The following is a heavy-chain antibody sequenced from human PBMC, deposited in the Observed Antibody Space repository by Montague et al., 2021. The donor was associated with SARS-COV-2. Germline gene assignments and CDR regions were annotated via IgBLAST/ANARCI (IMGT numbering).Heavy chain of an antibody. V-gene: IGHV4-39*01. Sequence: SETLSLTCTVSGGSISSTTYRWGWIRQPPGKGLEWIGFISYSGTTFYNPSLKSRISMSVDTPKGQFSLNLTSVTAADTAVYYCARHYGSSLDSWGQGILVGISS. D-gene: IGHD4-17*01. CDR1: GGSISSTTYR. CDR2: ISYSGTT. J-gene: IGHJ4*02. CDR3: ARHYGSSLDS.